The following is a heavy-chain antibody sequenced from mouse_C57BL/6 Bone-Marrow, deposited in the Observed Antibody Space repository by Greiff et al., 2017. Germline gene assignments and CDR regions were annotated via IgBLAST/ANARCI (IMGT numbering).Heavy chain of an antibody. V-gene: IGHV14-3*01. Sequence: VQLQQSVAELVRPGASVKLSCTASGFNIKNTYMHWVKQRPEQGLEWIGRIDPANGNTKYAPKFPGKGTITADTSSNTAYLQLRSLTSEDSAIYYCASDCYYVLGYFDVWGQGTLVTVSA. D-gene: IGHD2-3*01. J-gene: IGHJ3*01. CDR1: GFNIKNTY. CDR3: ASDCYYVLGYFDV. CDR2: IDPANGNT.